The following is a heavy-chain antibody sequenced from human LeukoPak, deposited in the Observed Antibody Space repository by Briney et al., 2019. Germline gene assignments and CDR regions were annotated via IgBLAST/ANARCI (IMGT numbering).Heavy chain of an antibody. D-gene: IGHD3-22*01. J-gene: IGHJ6*02. CDR1: GFTFSSYA. CDR3: ARDRMIVVVGYYYYGMDV. CDR2: ISYDGSNK. Sequence: GGSLRLSCAASGFTFSSYAMHWVRQAPGKGLEWVAVISYDGSNKYYADSVKGRFTISRDNSKNTLYLQMNSLRAEDTAVYYCARDRMIVVVGYYYYGMDVWGQGTTVTVSS. V-gene: IGHV3-30-3*01.